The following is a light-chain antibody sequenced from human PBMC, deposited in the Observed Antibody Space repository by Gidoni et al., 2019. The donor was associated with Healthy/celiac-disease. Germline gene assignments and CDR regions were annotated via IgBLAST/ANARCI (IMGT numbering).Light chain of an antibody. V-gene: IGKV4-1*01. CDR1: QRVLYSSNNKNY. CDR3: QQYYSTPPT. J-gene: IGKJ1*01. Sequence: DIVMTKSPDSLAVSLGERATINCRSSQRVLYSSNNKNYLAWYQQKPGQPPKLLIYWASTRESGVPDRFSGGGSGTDFPLTISSLRAEDVAVYYCQQYYSTPPTFGQGTKVEIK. CDR2: WAS.